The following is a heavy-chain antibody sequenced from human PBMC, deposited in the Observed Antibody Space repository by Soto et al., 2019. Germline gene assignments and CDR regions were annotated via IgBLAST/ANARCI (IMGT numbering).Heavy chain of an antibody. V-gene: IGHV3-30-3*01. D-gene: IGHD6-13*01. Sequence: PGGSLRLSCAASGFTFSSYAMHWVRQAPGKGLEWVAVISYDGSNKYYADSVKGRFTISRDNSKNTLYLQMNSLRAEDTAVYYCARDPRHYSSSWYADYWGQGTLVTVSS. J-gene: IGHJ4*02. CDR3: ARDPRHYSSSWYADY. CDR2: ISYDGSNK. CDR1: GFTFSSYA.